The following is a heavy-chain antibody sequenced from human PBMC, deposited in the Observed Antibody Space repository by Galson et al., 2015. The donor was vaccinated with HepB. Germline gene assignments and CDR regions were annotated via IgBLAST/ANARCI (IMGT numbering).Heavy chain of an antibody. CDR3: ARRGAAFDDFWSRWGGNNRAMDV. V-gene: IGHV5-51*01. Sequence: QSGAEVKKPGESLKISCKGSGYTFANYWVGWVRQMPGKGLEWMGIIFPGDSDTRYSPSFQGQVTISADKSINTAYLHWSSLKASDSAIYYCARRGAAFDDFWSRWGGNNRAMDVWGQGTTVTVSS. J-gene: IGHJ6*02. CDR2: IFPGDSDT. D-gene: IGHD3-3*01. CDR1: GYTFANYW.